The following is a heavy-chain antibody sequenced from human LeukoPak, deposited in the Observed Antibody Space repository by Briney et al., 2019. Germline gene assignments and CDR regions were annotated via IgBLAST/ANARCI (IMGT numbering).Heavy chain of an antibody. CDR3: ARDWASTLRTSIAARPAGGGMDV. CDR2: IKTDGSTT. V-gene: IGHV3-74*01. Sequence: GGSLRLSCAVSRFTFSSYWMHWVRQAPGKGLVWVSHIKTDGSTTAYADSVKGRFTISRDNAKNTLYLQMNSLRAEDTAVYYCARDWASTLRTSIAARPAGGGMDVWGKGTTVTVPS. D-gene: IGHD6-6*01. CDR1: RFTFSSYW. J-gene: IGHJ6*04.